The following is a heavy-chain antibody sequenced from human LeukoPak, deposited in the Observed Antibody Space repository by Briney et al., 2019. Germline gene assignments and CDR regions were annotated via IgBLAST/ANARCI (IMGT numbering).Heavy chain of an antibody. J-gene: IGHJ3*02. CDR1: GYTFTSCG. CDR2: ISAYNGNT. Sequence: ASVKVSCKASGYTFTSCGISWVRQAPGQGLEWMGWISAYNGNTNYAQKLQGRVTMTTDTSTSTAYMEPRSLRSDDTAVYYCARALQTGSDAFDIWGQGTMVTVSS. D-gene: IGHD3-9*01. CDR3: ARALQTGSDAFDI. V-gene: IGHV1-18*04.